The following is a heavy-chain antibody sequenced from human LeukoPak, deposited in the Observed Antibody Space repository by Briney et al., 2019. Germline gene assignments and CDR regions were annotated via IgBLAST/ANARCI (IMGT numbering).Heavy chain of an antibody. D-gene: IGHD3-22*01. CDR3: TWYYYDRFDP. CDR1: GSRFSVAW. CDR2: IKRATEGGTT. J-gene: IGHJ5*02. V-gene: IGHV3-15*01. Sequence: PGGSLRLSCAASGSRFSVAWMSWVRQAPGRGLEWVGRIKRATEGGTTDYAAPVKGRFTISRDDSGNTLYLQMNSLKTEDTAVYYCTWYYYDRFDPWGPGTLVTVSS.